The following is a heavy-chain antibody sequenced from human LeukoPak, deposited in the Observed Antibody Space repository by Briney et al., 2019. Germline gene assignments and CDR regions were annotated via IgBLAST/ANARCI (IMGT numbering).Heavy chain of an antibody. CDR2: INSNSGDT. J-gene: IGHJ4*02. CDR3: AREGLVCSSSSCHYLDS. CDR1: GYTFAAIY. V-gene: IGHV1-2*02. D-gene: IGHD2-2*01. Sequence: ASVKVSCKASGYTFAAIYLHWVRQAPGQGLEWMGWINSNSGDTNYEQKFQGRVTLTRDTSISTAYMEVGGLRSDDTAVYYCAREGLVCSSSSCHYLDSWGQGTLVTVSS.